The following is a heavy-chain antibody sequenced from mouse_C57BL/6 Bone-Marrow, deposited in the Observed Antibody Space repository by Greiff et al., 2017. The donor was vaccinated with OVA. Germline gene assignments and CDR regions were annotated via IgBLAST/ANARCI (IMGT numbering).Heavy chain of an antibody. CDR2: IDPNSGGT. CDR1: GYTFTSYW. D-gene: IGHD2-4*01. Sequence: QVQLQQPGAELVKPGASVKLSCKASGYTFTSYWMHWVKQRPGRGLEWIGRIDPNSGGTKYNEKFKRKATLTVDKPSSTAYMQLSILSSYDSAVYYCASSPIYSDYDFDYWGQGTSVTVSS. CDR3: ASSPIYSDYDFDY. J-gene: IGHJ4*01. V-gene: IGHV1-72*01.